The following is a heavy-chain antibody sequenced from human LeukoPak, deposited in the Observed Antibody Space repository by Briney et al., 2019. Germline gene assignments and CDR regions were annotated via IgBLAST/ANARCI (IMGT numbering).Heavy chain of an antibody. CDR3: ARQSAVAGTVDAFDI. J-gene: IGHJ3*02. V-gene: IGHV4-38-2*01. CDR2: IYHSGRT. CDR1: GYSISSGYY. D-gene: IGHD6-19*01. Sequence: SETLSLTCAVSGYSISSGYYWGWIRQPPGKGLEWIGSIYHSGRTYYNPSLKSRVTISVDTSKNQFSLKLSSVTAADTAVYYCARQSAVAGTVDAFDIWGQGTMVTVSS.